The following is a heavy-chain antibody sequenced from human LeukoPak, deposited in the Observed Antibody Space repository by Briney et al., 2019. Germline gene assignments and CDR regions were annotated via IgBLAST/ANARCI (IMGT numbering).Heavy chain of an antibody. J-gene: IGHJ6*02. CDR2: ISAYNGNT. CDR3: ARESSGWYLYYYGMDV. V-gene: IGHV1-18*01. Sequence: GASVKVSCKASGYTFTSYGISWVRQAPGQGLEWMGWISAYNGNTNYAQKLQGRVTMTTDTSTSTAYMELRSLRSDDTAVYYCARESSGWYLYYYGMDVWGQGATVTVSS. CDR1: GYTFTSYG. D-gene: IGHD6-19*01.